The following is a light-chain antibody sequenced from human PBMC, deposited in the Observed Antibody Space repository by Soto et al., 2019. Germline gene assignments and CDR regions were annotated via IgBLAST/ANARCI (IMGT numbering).Light chain of an antibody. CDR1: QAIYSY. Sequence: DIQLTQSPSFLSASVGDRVTITCRASQAIYSYLAWYQQKPGKAPKLLIHTASTLQSGVPSSFSGSGSGTEFTLTISSLQAEDFATYYCQQRRDYPITFGQGTRLEIK. V-gene: IGKV1-9*01. CDR3: QQRRDYPIT. J-gene: IGKJ5*01. CDR2: TAS.